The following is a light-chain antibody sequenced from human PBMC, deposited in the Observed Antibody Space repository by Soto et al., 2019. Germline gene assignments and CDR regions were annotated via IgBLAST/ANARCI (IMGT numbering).Light chain of an antibody. CDR3: QQSYSTSWT. J-gene: IGKJ1*01. CDR1: QSISSY. CDR2: AAS. Sequence: DIQMTQSPSSLSASVGDRVTITCRASQSISSYLNWYQQKPGKAPKLLIYAASSLQSGVQSRFSGSGSGTDFTLTISSLQPEYFATYYCQQSYSTSWTFGQGTKVEIK. V-gene: IGKV1-39*01.